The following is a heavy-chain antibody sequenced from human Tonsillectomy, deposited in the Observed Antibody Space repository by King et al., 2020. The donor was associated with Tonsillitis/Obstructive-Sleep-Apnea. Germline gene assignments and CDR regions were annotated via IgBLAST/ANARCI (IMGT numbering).Heavy chain of an antibody. J-gene: IGHJ4*02. D-gene: IGHD2-2*01. CDR2: FSGSGGST. CDR1: GFTFSSYA. CDR3: GKDVEPAAMPIGLGFDY. V-gene: IGHV3-23*04. Sequence: QLVQSGGGLVQPGGSLRLSCAASGFTFSSYAISWVRQAPGKGLEWVSGFSGSGGSTYYADSVKGRFTISRDNSKNTLYLQMNSLRVEDTAGFYCGKDVEPAAMPIGLGFDYWGQGTLVTVSS.